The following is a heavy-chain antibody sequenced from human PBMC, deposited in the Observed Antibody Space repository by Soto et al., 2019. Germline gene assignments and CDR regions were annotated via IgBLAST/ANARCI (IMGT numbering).Heavy chain of an antibody. V-gene: IGHV1-2*02. CDR1: GYTFTGYY. CDR2: INPNSGGT. Sequence: QVQLVQSGAEVKKPGASVKVSCKASGYTFTGYYMHWVRQAPGQGLEWMGWINPNSGGTNYAQKFQGRVTRTRDTSISTAYMVLSRLRSDDTAVYYCARVSMRIQYGMDVRVQGTTVTVSS. D-gene: IGHD5-18*01. J-gene: IGHJ6*02. CDR3: ARVSMRIQYGMDV.